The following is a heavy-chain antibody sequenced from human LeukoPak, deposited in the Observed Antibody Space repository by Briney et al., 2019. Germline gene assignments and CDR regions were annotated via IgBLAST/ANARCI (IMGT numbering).Heavy chain of an antibody. CDR2: IYYSGST. CDR1: GGSIGRSSYY. D-gene: IGHD3-22*01. Sequence: LSETLSLTCTVSGGSIGRSSYYWGWIRQPPGKGLEWIGNIYYSGSTNYNPSRKSRVTISVDTSKNQFSLKLSSVTAADTAVYYCKIYDSSGYYDPGAFDIWGQGTMVTVSS. V-gene: IGHV4-39*07. CDR3: KIYDSSGYYDPGAFDI. J-gene: IGHJ3*02.